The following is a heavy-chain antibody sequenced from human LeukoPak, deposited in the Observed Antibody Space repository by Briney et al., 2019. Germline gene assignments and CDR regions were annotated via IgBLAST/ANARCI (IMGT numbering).Heavy chain of an antibody. CDR1: GFTFRNFA. CDR3: AKGWSGYFRSPFDL. J-gene: IGHJ3*01. Sequence: GGSLRLSCVASGFTFRNFAMSWVRQAPGKGLEWVSVVTGDSGTTHYADSVKGRFTISRGNSKNTVYLQMNSLRAEDTAIYYCAKGWSGYFRSPFDLWGRGTMVIVSS. D-gene: IGHD3-3*01. CDR2: VTGDSGTT. V-gene: IGHV3-23*01.